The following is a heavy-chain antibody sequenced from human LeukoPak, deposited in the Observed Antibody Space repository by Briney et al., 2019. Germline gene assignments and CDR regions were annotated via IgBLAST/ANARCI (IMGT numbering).Heavy chain of an antibody. D-gene: IGHD6-19*01. V-gene: IGHV1-69*04. Sequence: ASVKVSCKASGGTFSSYAISWVRQAPGQGLEWMGRIIPILGIANYAQKFQGRVTITADKSTSTAYMELSSLRSEDTAVYYCATSPPLRSGWSSDYWGQGTLVTVSS. CDR1: GGTFSSYA. CDR3: ATSPPLRSGWSSDY. J-gene: IGHJ4*02. CDR2: IIPILGIA.